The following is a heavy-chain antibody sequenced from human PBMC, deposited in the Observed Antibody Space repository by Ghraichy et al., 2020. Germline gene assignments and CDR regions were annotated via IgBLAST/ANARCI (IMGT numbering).Heavy chain of an antibody. D-gene: IGHD5-24*01. CDR1: GFTFSNYW. CDR2: IESDGSST. CDR3: ARVLRDGYNGGLFFFDH. Sequence: GGSLRLSCAASGFTFSNYWMHWVRQAPGKGLVWVSRIESDGSSTSYADFVKGRFTISRDNAENTLYLQMNSLRAEDTAVYYCARVLRDGYNGGLFFFDHWGQGTLVTVSS. V-gene: IGHV3-74*01. J-gene: IGHJ4*02.